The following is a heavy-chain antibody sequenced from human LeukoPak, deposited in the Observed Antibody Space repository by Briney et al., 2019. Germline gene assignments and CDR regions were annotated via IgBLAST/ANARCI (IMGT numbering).Heavy chain of an antibody. CDR2: MNPNSGNT. V-gene: IGHV1-8*01. D-gene: IGHD1-1*01. CDR3: ATSGIYGGLVTFDY. J-gene: IGHJ4*02. CDR1: GYTFTSYD. Sequence: ASVKVSCKASGYTFTSYDINWVRQATGQGLEWMGWMNPNSGNTGYAQKFQGRVTMTRNTSISTAYMELSSLRSEDTAVYYCATSGIYGGLVTFDYWGQGTLVTVSS.